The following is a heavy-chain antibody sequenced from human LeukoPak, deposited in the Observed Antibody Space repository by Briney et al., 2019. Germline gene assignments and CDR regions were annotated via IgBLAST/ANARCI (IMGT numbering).Heavy chain of an antibody. D-gene: IGHD4-11*01. V-gene: IGHV4-4*09. CDR1: GGSISSYY. CDR2: IYTSGGT. CDR3: ARLRSNYDY. J-gene: IGHJ4*02. Sequence: KPSETLSLTCTVSGGSISSYYWSWIRQPPGKGLEWIGYIYTSGGTNYNPSLKSRVTISVDTSKNQFSLKLSSVTAADTAVYYCARLRSNYDYWGQGTLVTVSS.